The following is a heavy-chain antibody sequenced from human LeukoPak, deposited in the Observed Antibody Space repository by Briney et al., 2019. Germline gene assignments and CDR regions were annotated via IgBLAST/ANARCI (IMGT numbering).Heavy chain of an antibody. Sequence: GGSLRLSCAASGFRFSGSAIHWVRQSSGKGLEWVGHIDKKANIYTTASAASVEGRFTISRDDSRNTAYLQMTSLKTEDTALYYCTRDSGAYNWLDPWGQGTLVTVSS. CDR2: IDKKANIYTT. CDR1: GFRFSGSA. D-gene: IGHD1-26*01. V-gene: IGHV3-73*01. CDR3: TRDSGAYNWLDP. J-gene: IGHJ5*02.